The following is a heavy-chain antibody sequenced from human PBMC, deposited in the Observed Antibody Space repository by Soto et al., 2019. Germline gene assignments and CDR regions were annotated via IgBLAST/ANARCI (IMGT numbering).Heavy chain of an antibody. V-gene: IGHV4-59*08. Sequence: SETLSLTCTVSGDSISDYYWSWIRQPPGKGLEWIAYTHYSGSTNYNPSLQSRVTISIDTSRNQFSLKLSSVTAADTAMYYCARLYDPGSYYLAYWGQGTLVTVS. J-gene: IGHJ4*02. CDR2: THYSGST. CDR3: ARLYDPGSYYLAY. CDR1: GDSISDYY. D-gene: IGHD3-10*01.